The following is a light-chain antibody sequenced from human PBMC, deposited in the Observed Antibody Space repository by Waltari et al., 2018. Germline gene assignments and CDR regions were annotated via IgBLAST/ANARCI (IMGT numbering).Light chain of an antibody. V-gene: IGLV3-21*02. Sequence: SYVLTQPPSVSLAPGHTSRIPCWVNNIETKSVHWYQQKSGRAPVLVVYDDRDRPSGIPKRFYGSNSGNTATLTISNVEAGDEADYYCQVWTTSSDPVLFGGGTKLTV. CDR1: NIETKS. CDR2: DDR. CDR3: QVWTTSSDPVL. J-gene: IGLJ3*02.